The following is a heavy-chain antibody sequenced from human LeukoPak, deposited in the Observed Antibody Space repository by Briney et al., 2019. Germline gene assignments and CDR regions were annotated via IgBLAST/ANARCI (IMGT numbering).Heavy chain of an antibody. J-gene: IGHJ3*02. V-gene: IGHV3-66*01. Sequence: GGPLRLPCAASGFTVSSNYMSWVRQAPGKGLEWVSVIYSGGSTYYPDSVTGRFTISRDNSKNTLYLQMNSLRAEDTAVYYCARVTYHYDSSGYYYLQSGAFDIWGQGTMVTVSS. CDR3: ARVTYHYDSSGYYYLQSGAFDI. CDR1: GFTVSSNY. D-gene: IGHD3-22*01. CDR2: IYSGGST.